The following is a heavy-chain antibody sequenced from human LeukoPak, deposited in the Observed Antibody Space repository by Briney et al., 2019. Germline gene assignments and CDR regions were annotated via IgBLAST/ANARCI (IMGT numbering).Heavy chain of an antibody. V-gene: IGHV1-3*01. J-gene: IGHJ5*02. D-gene: IGHD3-16*01. CDR3: ARASGEVFDP. CDR1: GYTFISYP. Sequence: ASVKVSCKASGYTFISYPMYWVRQAPGQRLEWMGWINAGNGNTKYSQNFQGRVTITTDESTSTAYMELSSLRSEDTAVYYCARASGEVFDPWGQGTLVTVSS. CDR2: INAGNGNT.